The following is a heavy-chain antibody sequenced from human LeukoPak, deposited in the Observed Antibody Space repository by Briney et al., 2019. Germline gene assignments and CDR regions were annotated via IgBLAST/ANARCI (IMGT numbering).Heavy chain of an antibody. CDR2: INPSGGST. CDR3: ATRVRYSSGWLDY. D-gene: IGHD6-19*01. J-gene: IGHJ4*02. V-gene: IGHV1-46*01. Sequence: ASVKVSCKASGYTFTSYYMHWVRQAPGQGLEWMGIINPSGGSTSYAQKFQGRVTITADKSTSTAYMELSSLRSEDTAVYYCATRVRYSSGWLDYWGQGTLVTVSS. CDR1: GYTFTSYY.